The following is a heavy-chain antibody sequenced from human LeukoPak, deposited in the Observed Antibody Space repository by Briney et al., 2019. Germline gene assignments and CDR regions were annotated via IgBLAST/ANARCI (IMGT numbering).Heavy chain of an antibody. CDR3: ARGCPYSSSWYGFNWFDP. Sequence: SETLSLTCAVYGGSFSGYYWSWIRQPPGKGLEWIGEINHSGSTNYNPSLKSRVTISVDTSKNQFSLKLSSVTAADTAVYYCARGCPYSSSWYGFNWFDPWGQGTLVTVSS. CDR1: GGSFSGYY. V-gene: IGHV4-34*01. D-gene: IGHD6-13*01. J-gene: IGHJ5*02. CDR2: INHSGST.